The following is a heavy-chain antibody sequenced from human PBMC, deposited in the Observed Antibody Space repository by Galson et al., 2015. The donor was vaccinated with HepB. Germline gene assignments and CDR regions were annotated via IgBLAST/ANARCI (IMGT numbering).Heavy chain of an antibody. J-gene: IGHJ2*01. CDR1: GFTFSSYW. V-gene: IGHV3-7*03. Sequence: SLRLSCAASGFTFSSYWMSWVRQAPGKGLEWVANIKQDGSEKYYVDSVKGRFTISRDNDKNSLYLQMNSMRAEDTAVYYCARDNRKQGDTVTTYWYFDLWGRGTLVTVSS. CDR3: ARDNRKQGDTVTTYWYFDL. CDR2: IKQDGSEK. D-gene: IGHD4-17*01.